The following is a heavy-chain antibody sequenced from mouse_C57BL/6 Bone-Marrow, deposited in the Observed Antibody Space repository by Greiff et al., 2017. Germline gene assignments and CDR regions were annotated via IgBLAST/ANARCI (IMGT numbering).Heavy chain of an antibody. Sequence: QVQLKQPGAELVMPGASVKLSCKASGYTFTSYWMHWVKQRPGQGLEWIGEIDPSDSYTNYNQKFKGKSTLTVDKSSSTAYMQLSSLTSEDSAVYYCARGRGGLRRPYAMDYWGQGTSVTVSS. D-gene: IGHD2-4*01. CDR2: IDPSDSYT. CDR1: GYTFTSYW. V-gene: IGHV1-69*01. CDR3: ARGRGGLRRPYAMDY. J-gene: IGHJ4*01.